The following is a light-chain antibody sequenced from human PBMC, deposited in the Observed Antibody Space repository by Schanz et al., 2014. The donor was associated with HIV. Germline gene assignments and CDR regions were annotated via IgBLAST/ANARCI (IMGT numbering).Light chain of an antibody. J-gene: IGLJ2*01. CDR3: SSYAGSKHWL. V-gene: IGLV2-11*01. Sequence: QSVLTQPRSVSGSPGQSVTISCTGTSSDVGGYNYVSWYQQHPGKAPKLMICDVNERPSGVPDRFSGFKSGDTASLTVSGLQPDDEADYYCSSYAGSKHWLFGGGIKLTVL. CDR1: SSDVGGYNY. CDR2: DVN.